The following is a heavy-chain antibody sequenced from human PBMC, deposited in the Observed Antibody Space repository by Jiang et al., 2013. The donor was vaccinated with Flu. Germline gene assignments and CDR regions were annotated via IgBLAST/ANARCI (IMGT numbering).Heavy chain of an antibody. V-gene: IGHV4-39*07. Sequence: GSGLVKPSETLSLTCTVSGGSISSSTYYWGWIRQSPGKGLEWIGGIYDTGSTYSPPSLKSRVTMSVDTSKSQFSLKLRSVTAADTAVYYCARAQKYSGFELPYFDYWGQGPWSPSPQ. CDR1: GGSISSSTYY. J-gene: IGHJ4*02. CDR3: ARAQKYSGFELPYFDY. D-gene: IGHD5-12*01. CDR2: IYDTGST.